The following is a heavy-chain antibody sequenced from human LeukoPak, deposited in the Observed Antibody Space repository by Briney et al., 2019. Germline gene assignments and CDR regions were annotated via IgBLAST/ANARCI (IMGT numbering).Heavy chain of an antibody. Sequence: GGSLRLSCAASGFIFSNYAMNWVRQAPGKGLEWVSAISDGAGGRTYYTDSVKGRFTISRDNSKNTLYLQLNSLRAEDTAVYYCAKEDVDTSFDYWGQGTLVTVSS. CDR1: GFIFSNYA. CDR2: ISDGAGGRT. D-gene: IGHD5-18*01. J-gene: IGHJ4*02. V-gene: IGHV3-23*01. CDR3: AKEDVDTSFDY.